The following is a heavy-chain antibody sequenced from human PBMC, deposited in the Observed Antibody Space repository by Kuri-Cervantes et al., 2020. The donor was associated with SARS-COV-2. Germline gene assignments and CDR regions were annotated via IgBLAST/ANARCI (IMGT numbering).Heavy chain of an antibody. CDR2: ISWNSGSI. D-gene: IGHD6-13*01. CDR1: GFTFDDYA. Sequence: SLKISCAASGFTFDDYAMHWVRQAPGKGPEWVSGISWNSGSIGYADSVRGRFTISRDNAKNSLYLQMNSLRAEDTAVYYCARGAYSQQLVQIVWGQGTLVTVSS. CDR3: ARGAYSQQLVQIV. V-gene: IGHV3-9*01. J-gene: IGHJ4*02.